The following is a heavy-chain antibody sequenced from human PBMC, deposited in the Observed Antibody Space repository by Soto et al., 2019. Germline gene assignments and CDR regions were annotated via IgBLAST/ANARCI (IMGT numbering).Heavy chain of an antibody. CDR1: GGSISSGGYY. CDR3: ASQPYYHTSVTYYAFDV. J-gene: IGHJ3*01. V-gene: IGHV4-31*03. CDR2: IYYSGSN. Sequence: QVQLQESGPGLVKPSETLSITCTVSGGSISSGGYYWSWIRQHPGKGLEWIGYIYYSGSNYYKPSLMSRVTISVDTSQNLFSLNLSSVTAADTAVYYCASQPYYHTSVTYYAFDVWGRGTMVTVSS. D-gene: IGHD4-17*01.